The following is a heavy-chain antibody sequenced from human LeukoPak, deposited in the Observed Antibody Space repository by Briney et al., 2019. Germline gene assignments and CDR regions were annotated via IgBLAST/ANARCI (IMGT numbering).Heavy chain of an antibody. CDR1: GYTFSSYW. CDR3: ARQNDFRLDY. J-gene: IGHJ4*02. Sequence: GESLKISCKGSGYTFSSYWIGWVRQMPGKGLEWMEIIYPGDSDTRYSPSLQGQVTISVDTSIGTAYLQWSSLKASDTAIYYCARQNDFRLDYWGQGTLVTVSS. D-gene: IGHD3-3*01. CDR2: IYPGDSDT. V-gene: IGHV5-51*01.